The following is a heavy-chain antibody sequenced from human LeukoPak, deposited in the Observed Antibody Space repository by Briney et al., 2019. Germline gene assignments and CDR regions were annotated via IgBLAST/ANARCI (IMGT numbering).Heavy chain of an antibody. CDR2: ISYDGSNK. CDR3: ARVDGIMITLGGVPDY. J-gene: IGHJ4*02. V-gene: IGHV3-30-3*01. Sequence: GGSLRLSCAASGFTFSSYAMHWVRQAPGKGLEWVAVISYDGSNKYYADSVKGRFTISRDNSKNTLYLQMNSLRAEDTAVYYCARVDGIMITLGGVPDYWGQGTLVTVSS. D-gene: IGHD3-16*01. CDR1: GFTFSSYA.